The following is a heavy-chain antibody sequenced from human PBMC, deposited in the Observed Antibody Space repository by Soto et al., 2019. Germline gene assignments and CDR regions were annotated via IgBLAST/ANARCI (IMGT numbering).Heavy chain of an antibody. Sequence: GGSLRLSCAASGFTFSSYGMHWVRQAPGKGLEWVAVISYDGSNKYYADSVKGRFTISRDNSKNTLYLQMNSLRAEDTAVYYCAKGVVQGYYYYYGMDVWGQGTTVTVSS. CDR1: GFTFSSYG. J-gene: IGHJ6*02. D-gene: IGHD2-8*01. V-gene: IGHV3-30*18. CDR2: ISYDGSNK. CDR3: AKGVVQGYYYYYGMDV.